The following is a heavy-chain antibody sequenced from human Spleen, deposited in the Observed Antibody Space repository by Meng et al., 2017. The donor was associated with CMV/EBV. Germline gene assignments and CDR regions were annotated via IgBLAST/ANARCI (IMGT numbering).Heavy chain of an antibody. J-gene: IGHJ4*02. CDR2: IKQDGSEK. CDR1: GFTFSSYA. V-gene: IGHV3-7*01. D-gene: IGHD1-14*01. CDR3: ARGIYAGSYSDH. Sequence: GESLKISCAASGFTFSSYAMSWVRQAPGKGLEWVANIKQDGSEKYYVDSVKGRFTISRDNAKNSLFLQMNSLRAEDTAVYYCARGIYAGSYSDHWGQGTLVTVSS.